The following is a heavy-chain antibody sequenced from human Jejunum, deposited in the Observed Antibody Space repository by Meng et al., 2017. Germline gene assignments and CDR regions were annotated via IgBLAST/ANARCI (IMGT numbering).Heavy chain of an antibody. CDR3: ARGVDAGVDY. Sequence: QVQLVQSGAEVKMPGASVKVSCKTSGYTFNRLHINWVRQATGQGLEWMGWMNPKSGDTGLAQKFQGRLTLTRDTSMNTAYMELSSLTSEDTAVYYCARGVDAGVDYWGQGTLVTVSS. CDR1: GYTFNRLH. V-gene: IGHV1-8*01. J-gene: IGHJ4*02. D-gene: IGHD7-27*01. CDR2: MNPKSGDT.